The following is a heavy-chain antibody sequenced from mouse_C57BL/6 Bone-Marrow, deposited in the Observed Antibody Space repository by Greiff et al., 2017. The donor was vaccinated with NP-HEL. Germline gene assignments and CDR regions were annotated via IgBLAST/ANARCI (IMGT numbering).Heavy chain of an antibody. CDR1: GYTFTSYW. CDR2: IDPSDSYP. D-gene: IGHD1-1*01. V-gene: IGHV1-50*01. CDR3: AREGYYGSLAMDY. Sequence: VQLQQPGAELVKPGASVKLSCKASGYTFTSYWMQWVKQRPGQGLEWIGEIDPSDSYPNYNQKFKGKATLTVDPSSSTAYMQLSSLTSEDSAVYYCAREGYYGSLAMDYWGQGTSVTVSS. J-gene: IGHJ4*01.